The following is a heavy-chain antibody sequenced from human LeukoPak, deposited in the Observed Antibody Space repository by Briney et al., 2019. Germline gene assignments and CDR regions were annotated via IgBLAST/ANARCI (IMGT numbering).Heavy chain of an antibody. V-gene: IGHV4-59*01. CDR2: IFYSGST. CDR1: GGSISGYY. CDR3: ARASSRGSSWLIDY. J-gene: IGHJ4*02. D-gene: IGHD6-13*01. Sequence: SETLSLTCTVSGGSISGYYWSWIRQPPGKGLEWIGYIFYSGSTNCNPSLKSRVTISVGTSKNHFSLKLSSVTAADTAIYYCARASSRGSSWLIDYWGQGTLVTVSS.